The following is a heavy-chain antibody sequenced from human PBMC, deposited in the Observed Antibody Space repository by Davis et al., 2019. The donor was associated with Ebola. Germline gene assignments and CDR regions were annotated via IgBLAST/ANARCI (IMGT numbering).Heavy chain of an antibody. CDR2: IYYSGST. V-gene: IGHV4-59*01. J-gene: IGHJ4*02. Sequence: SETLSLTCTVSGGSMSGYYWSWIRQPPGKGLEWIGYIYYSGSTNYNPSLKSRVTISVDTSRNQFSLRLSSVTAADTAVYYCASLAGTYFDYWGQGTLVTVSS. D-gene: IGHD6-19*01. CDR3: ASLAGTYFDY. CDR1: GGSMSGYY.